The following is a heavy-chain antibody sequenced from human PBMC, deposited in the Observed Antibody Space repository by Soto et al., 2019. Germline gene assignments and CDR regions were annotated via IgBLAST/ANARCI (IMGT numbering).Heavy chain of an antibody. CDR1: GFTFSSYA. CDR3: ARDGNYGSGSYG. J-gene: IGHJ4*02. D-gene: IGHD3-10*01. CDR2: ISYDGSNK. V-gene: IGHV3-30-3*01. Sequence: QVQLVESGGGVVQPGRSLRLSCAASGFTFSSYAMHWVRQAPGKGLEWVAVISYDGSNKYYADSVKGRFTISRDNSKNTLYLQMNSLRAEDTAVYYGARDGNYGSGSYGWGQGTLVTVSS.